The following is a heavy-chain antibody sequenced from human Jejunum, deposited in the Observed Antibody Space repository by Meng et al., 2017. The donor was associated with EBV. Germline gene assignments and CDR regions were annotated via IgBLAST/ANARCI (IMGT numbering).Heavy chain of an antibody. CDR2: INHSGST. CDR1: RGSFSGYY. CDR3: ARVAFSYTTRSLDS. V-gene: IGHV4-34*02. J-gene: IGHJ4*02. D-gene: IGHD3-16*02. Sequence: QVQVAPWGDGQVKPSETLSLTCAVYRGSFSGYYWGWIRQDTGKGLEWIGEINHSGSTNYNPSLRSRVTISVETSKNQFSLRLNSVTAADTAVYYCARVAFSYTTRSLDSWGQGTLVTVSS.